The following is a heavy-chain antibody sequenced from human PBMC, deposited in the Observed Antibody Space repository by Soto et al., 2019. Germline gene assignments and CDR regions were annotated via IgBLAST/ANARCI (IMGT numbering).Heavy chain of an antibody. CDR1: GGSISSDHYH. Sequence: QVQLQESGPGLVRPSQTLSLTCTVSGGSISSDHYHWTWLRQTPGKGLEWIGYIHYSGSVYYNPSLQSRVTRSGDTSKNLFSLKLSSVTAADTAVYFCVREDDGGDSDYYGLDVWGQGTTVTVSS. D-gene: IGHD4-17*01. CDR2: IHYSGSV. V-gene: IGHV4-30-4*01. CDR3: VREDDGGDSDYYGLDV. J-gene: IGHJ6*02.